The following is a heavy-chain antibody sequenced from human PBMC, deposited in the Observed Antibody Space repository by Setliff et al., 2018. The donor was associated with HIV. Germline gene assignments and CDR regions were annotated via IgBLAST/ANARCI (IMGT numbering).Heavy chain of an antibody. CDR2: MNPNDGGT. J-gene: IGHJ5*01. Sequence: ASVKVSCKASGHTFANSYLHWVRQGPGQGLEWMGIMNPNDGGTQYAQNFRGRVSMTRDTSTTTAYMELYSLRSEDTAVYHCARRGVPQQIDLDSWGHGTLVTVSS. CDR1: GHTFANSY. D-gene: IGHD3-10*01. V-gene: IGHV1-46*01. CDR3: ARRGVPQQIDLDS.